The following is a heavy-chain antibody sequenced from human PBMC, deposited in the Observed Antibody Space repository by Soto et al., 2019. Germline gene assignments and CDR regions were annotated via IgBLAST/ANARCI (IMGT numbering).Heavy chain of an antibody. Sequence: DVQLVESGGGLVQPGRSLRLSCAASGFTFDDYAMHWVRQAPGKGLEWVSGISWNSGSIGYADSVKGRFTISRDNAKNSLYLQMNSLRAEDTALYYCAKDNPSDYWGQGTLVTVSS. J-gene: IGHJ4*02. V-gene: IGHV3-9*01. CDR1: GFTFDDYA. CDR3: AKDNPSDY. D-gene: IGHD6-6*01. CDR2: ISWNSGSI.